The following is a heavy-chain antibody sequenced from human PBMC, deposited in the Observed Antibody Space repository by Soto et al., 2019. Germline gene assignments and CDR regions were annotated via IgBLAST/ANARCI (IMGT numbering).Heavy chain of an antibody. V-gene: IGHV3-23*01. J-gene: IGHJ6*03. CDR1: GFTFSSYA. D-gene: IGHD2-2*01. CDR2: ISGSGGST. Sequence: GGSLRLSCAASGFTFSSYAMSWVRQAPSKGLEWVSAISGSGGSTYYADSVKGRFTISRDNSKNTLYLQMNSLRAEDTAVYYCAKAPTDCSSTSCYVDYYMDVWGKGTTVTVSS. CDR3: AKAPTDCSSTSCYVDYYMDV.